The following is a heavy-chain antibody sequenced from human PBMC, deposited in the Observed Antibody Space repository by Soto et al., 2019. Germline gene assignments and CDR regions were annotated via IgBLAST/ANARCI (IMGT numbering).Heavy chain of an antibody. V-gene: IGHV3-30-3*01. CDR2: ISYDGSNK. J-gene: IGHJ4*02. CDR3: ARDHGDYTEDY. D-gene: IGHD4-17*01. CDR1: GFTFSSYA. Sequence: QVQLVESGGGVVQPGRSLRLSCAASGFTFSSYAMHWVRQAPGKGLEWVAVISYDGSNKYYADSVKGRFTISRDNSKNTLYLQMNSLRAEDTAVYYCARDHGDYTEDYWGQGTLVTVSS.